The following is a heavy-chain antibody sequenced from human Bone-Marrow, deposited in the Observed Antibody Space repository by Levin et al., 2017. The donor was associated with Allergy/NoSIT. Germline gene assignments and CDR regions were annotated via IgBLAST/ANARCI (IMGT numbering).Heavy chain of an antibody. CDR3: SRDPDFGGNSEHYYYGMDV. J-gene: IGHJ6*02. CDR2: IIPLFGTT. V-gene: IGHV1-69*01. D-gene: IGHD4-23*01. CDR1: GGTFGSYA. Sequence: KISCKASGGTFGSYAISWVRKAPGQGLEWMGGIIPLFGTTVYAQKFQGRATITADESTSNVYVELSSLTSADPALYYCSRDPDFGGNSEHYYYGMDVWGQGTTVTVSS.